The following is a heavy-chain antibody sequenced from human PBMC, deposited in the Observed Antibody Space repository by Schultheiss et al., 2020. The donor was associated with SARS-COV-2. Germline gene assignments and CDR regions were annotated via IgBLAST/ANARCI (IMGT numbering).Heavy chain of an antibody. CDR1: GFTFSSYA. CDR2: ISSSSSYI. Sequence: GGSLRLSCAASGFTFSSYAMHWVRQAPGKGLEWVSSISSSSSYIYYADSVKGRFTISRDNSKNTLYLQMNSLRAEDTAVYYCARGGFESIAADFDYWGQGTLFTVAS. J-gene: IGHJ4*02. D-gene: IGHD6-6*01. CDR3: ARGGFESIAADFDY. V-gene: IGHV3-21*01.